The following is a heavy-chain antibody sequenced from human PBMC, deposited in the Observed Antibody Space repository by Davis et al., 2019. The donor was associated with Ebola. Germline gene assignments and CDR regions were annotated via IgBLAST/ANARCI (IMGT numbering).Heavy chain of an antibody. CDR2: IYHSGST. CDR3: ARSPLGVAVKNWFDP. V-gene: IGHV4-4*02. Sequence: SETLSLTCAVSGGSISSSNWWSWVRQPPGKGLEWIGEIYHSGSTNYNPSLKSRVTISVDKSKNQFSLKLSSVTAADTAVYYCARSPLGVAVKNWFDPWGQGTLVTVSS. CDR1: GGSISSSNW. D-gene: IGHD2-15*01. J-gene: IGHJ5*02.